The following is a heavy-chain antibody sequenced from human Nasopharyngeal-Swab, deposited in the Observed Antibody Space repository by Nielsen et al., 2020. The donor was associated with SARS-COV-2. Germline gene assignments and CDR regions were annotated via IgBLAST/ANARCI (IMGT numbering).Heavy chain of an antibody. D-gene: IGHD3-10*01. CDR2: ISSSSSTI. J-gene: IGHJ4*02. V-gene: IGHV3-11*04. CDR3: AREDEGDYYGSGSPPYIDY. Sequence: GESLKISCAASGFTFSDYYMSWIRQAPGKGLEWVSYISSSSSTIYYADSVKGRFTISRDNAKNSLYLQMNSLRDEDTAVYYCAREDEGDYYGSGSPPYIDYWGQGTLVTVSS. CDR1: GFTFSDYY.